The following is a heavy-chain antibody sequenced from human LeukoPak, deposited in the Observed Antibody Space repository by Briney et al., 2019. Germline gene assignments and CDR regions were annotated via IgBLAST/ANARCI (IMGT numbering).Heavy chain of an antibody. CDR2: ISSSGSTI. V-gene: IGHV3-48*03. CDR3: ARVTRSLIAAAADY. D-gene: IGHD6-13*01. Sequence: GGSLRLSCAASGFTFSSYEMNWVRQAPGKGLEWVSYISSSGSTIYYADSVKGRFTISRDNAKNSLYLQMNSLRAEDTAVYYCARVTRSLIAAAADYWGQGTLVTVSS. J-gene: IGHJ4*02. CDR1: GFTFSSYE.